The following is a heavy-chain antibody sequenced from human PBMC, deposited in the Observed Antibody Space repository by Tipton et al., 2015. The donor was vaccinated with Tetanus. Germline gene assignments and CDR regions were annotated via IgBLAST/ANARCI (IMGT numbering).Heavy chain of an antibody. V-gene: IGHV3-23*01. Sequence: SVKGRFTISRDNSKNTLSLQMNSLRGEDTAVYYCAKALGSSAWYGTWGQGTLVTVSS. CDR3: AKALGSSAWYGT. J-gene: IGHJ5*02. D-gene: IGHD6-13*01.